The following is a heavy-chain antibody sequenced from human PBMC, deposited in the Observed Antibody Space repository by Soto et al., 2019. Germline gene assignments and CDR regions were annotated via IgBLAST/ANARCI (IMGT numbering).Heavy chain of an antibody. CDR1: GDTFSFYT. V-gene: IGHV1-69*02. Sequence: QVQLVQSGAEVKKPGSSVKVSCKASGDTFSFYTINWVRQAPGLGLEWVGRINPILSMSNYAQKFQCRVTITADKSTYTAYMELRSLRSEDTAMYFCATSYGSGYPAFDSWGQGALVTVSS. CDR3: ATSYGSGYPAFDS. CDR2: INPILSMS. D-gene: IGHD3-10*01. J-gene: IGHJ4*02.